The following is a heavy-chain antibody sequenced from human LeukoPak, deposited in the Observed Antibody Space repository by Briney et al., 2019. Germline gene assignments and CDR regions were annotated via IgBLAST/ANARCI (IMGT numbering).Heavy chain of an antibody. Sequence: PSETLCLTCAVYGGSFSGYYWSRIRQPPGKGLAWIEEINHSGSTNYNPSLKSRVTISVDTSKNQFSLKLSSVTAADTAVYYCAGYYDILTGYYKGFDYWGQGTLVTVSS. CDR3: AGYYDILTGYYKGFDY. D-gene: IGHD3-9*01. CDR1: GGSFSGYY. CDR2: INHSGST. V-gene: IGHV4-34*01. J-gene: IGHJ4*02.